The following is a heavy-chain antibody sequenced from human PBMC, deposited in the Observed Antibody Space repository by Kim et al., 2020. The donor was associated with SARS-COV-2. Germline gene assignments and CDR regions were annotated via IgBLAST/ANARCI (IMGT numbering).Heavy chain of an antibody. V-gene: IGHV3-33*06. CDR1: GFTFSSYG. CDR2: IWYDGSNK. J-gene: IGHJ4*02. Sequence: GGSLRLSCAASGFTFSSYGMHWVRQAPGKGLEWVAVIWYDGSNKYYADSVKGRFTISRDNSKNTLYLQMNSLRAEDTAVYYCAKAGLQLWLVDYWGQGTLVTVSS. D-gene: IGHD5-18*01. CDR3: AKAGLQLWLVDY.